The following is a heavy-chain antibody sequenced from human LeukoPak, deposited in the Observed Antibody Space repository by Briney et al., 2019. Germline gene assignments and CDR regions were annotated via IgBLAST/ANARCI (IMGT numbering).Heavy chain of an antibody. CDR2: ISGSGGST. V-gene: IGHV3-23*01. D-gene: IGHD3-10*01. Sequence: GGSLRLSCAASGLTFSDCNMNWVRQAPGKGLEWVSAISGSGGSTYYADSVKGRFTISRDNSKNTLYLQMNSLRAEDTAVYYCAKNQFGELTDYWGQGTLVTVSS. CDR1: GLTFSDCN. CDR3: AKNQFGELTDY. J-gene: IGHJ4*02.